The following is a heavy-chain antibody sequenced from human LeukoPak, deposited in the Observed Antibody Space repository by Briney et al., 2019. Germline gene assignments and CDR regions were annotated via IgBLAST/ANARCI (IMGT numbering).Heavy chain of an antibody. CDR1: GFTFSSYG. CDR3: ANTYYYGSGSLDY. D-gene: IGHD3-10*01. Sequence: GGSLRLSCAAPGFTFSSYGMHWVRQAPGKGLEWVALISYDGSNKYYADSVKGRFTISRDNSKNTLYLQMNSLRAEDTAVYYCANTYYYGSGSLDYWGQGTLVTASS. CDR2: ISYDGSNK. J-gene: IGHJ4*02. V-gene: IGHV3-30*18.